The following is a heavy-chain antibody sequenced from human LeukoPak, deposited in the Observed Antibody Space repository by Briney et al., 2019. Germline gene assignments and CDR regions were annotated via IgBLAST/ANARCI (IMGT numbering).Heavy chain of an antibody. J-gene: IGHJ4*02. CDR3: ASSVGGYYYALDY. Sequence: GGSLRLSCAASGFTFSSYAMHWVRQAPGKGLEWVAVISYVGSDKYYADSVKGRFTISRDNSKNTLYLQMDSLRAEDTAVYYCASSVGGYYYALDYWGQGTLVTVSS. D-gene: IGHD3-22*01. CDR2: ISYVGSDK. V-gene: IGHV3-30*04. CDR1: GFTFSSYA.